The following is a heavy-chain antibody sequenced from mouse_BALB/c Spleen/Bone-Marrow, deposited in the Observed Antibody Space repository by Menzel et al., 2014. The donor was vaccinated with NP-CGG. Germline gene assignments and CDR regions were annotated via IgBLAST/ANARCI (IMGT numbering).Heavy chain of an antibody. V-gene: IGHV3-2*02. Sequence: EVKVEESGPGLVKPSQSLSLTCTVTGNSITSDYAWNWIRQFQGNKLEWMGYISYSSSTNYNPSLKSRISIIRDTSKNQFFLQLNSVTAEDTATYYCARWDYGDYAMDYWGQGTSVTVSS. CDR2: ISYSSST. CDR3: ARWDYGDYAMDY. CDR1: GNSITSDYA. D-gene: IGHD1-2*01. J-gene: IGHJ4*01.